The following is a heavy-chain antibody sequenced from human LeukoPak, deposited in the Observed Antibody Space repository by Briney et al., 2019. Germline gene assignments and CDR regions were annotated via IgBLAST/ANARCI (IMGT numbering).Heavy chain of an antibody. CDR1: GGSISSSSYY. V-gene: IGHV4-61*05. D-gene: IGHD2-15*01. J-gene: IGHJ5*02. Sequence: SETLSLTRTVSGGSISSSSYYWGWIRQPPGKGLEWIGYIYYSGSTNYNPSLKSRVTISVDTSKNQFSLKLSSVTAADTAVYYCARIRCSGGSCYEFNWFDPWGQGTLVTVSS. CDR2: IYYSGST. CDR3: ARIRCSGGSCYEFNWFDP.